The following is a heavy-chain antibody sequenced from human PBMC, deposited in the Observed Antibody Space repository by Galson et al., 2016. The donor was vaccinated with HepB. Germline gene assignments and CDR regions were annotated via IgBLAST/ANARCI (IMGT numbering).Heavy chain of an antibody. J-gene: IGHJ6*03. CDR2: IYHTEST. CDR3: ATGIVVAGKMYYHYMDV. V-gene: IGHV4-39*01. Sequence: SETLSLTCTVSGASISATNYYWGWIRQPPGRGLEWIGSIYHTESTNYNPSLESRVTISVVTAKNHLTLSLNSVTAADTAVYYCATGIVVAGKMYYHYMDVWGKGTSVTVSS. CDR1: GASISATNYY. D-gene: IGHD6-19*01.